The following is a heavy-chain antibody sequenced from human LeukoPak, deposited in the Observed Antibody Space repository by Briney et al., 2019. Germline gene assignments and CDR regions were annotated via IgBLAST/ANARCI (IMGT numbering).Heavy chain of an antibody. D-gene: IGHD1-26*01. CDR2: IKQDGSEK. Sequence: GGSLRLSCAASGFTFSSYWMSWVRQAPGKGLEWVANIKQDGSEKYYVDSVKGRFTISRDNAKNSLYLQMNSLRAEDTAVYHCAKEVIVGVSFDYWGQGTLVTVSS. CDR1: GFTFSSYW. CDR3: AKEVIVGVSFDY. V-gene: IGHV3-7*03. J-gene: IGHJ4*02.